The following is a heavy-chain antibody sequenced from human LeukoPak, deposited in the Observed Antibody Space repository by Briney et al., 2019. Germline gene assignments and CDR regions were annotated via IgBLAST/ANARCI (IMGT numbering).Heavy chain of an antibody. Sequence: PGGSLRLSCAASGFTFSSCAMSWVRQAPGKGLEWVSAISGSGGSTYYADSVKGRFTISRDNSKNTLYLQMNSLRAEDTAVYYCAKAGGRIAVAGHFDYWGQGTLVTVSS. CDR2: ISGSGGST. V-gene: IGHV3-23*01. D-gene: IGHD6-19*01. CDR1: GFTFSSCA. CDR3: AKAGGRIAVAGHFDY. J-gene: IGHJ4*02.